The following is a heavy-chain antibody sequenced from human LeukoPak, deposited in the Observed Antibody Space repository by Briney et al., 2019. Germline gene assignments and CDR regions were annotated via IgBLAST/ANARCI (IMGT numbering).Heavy chain of an antibody. CDR3: ARAYDSSGYYLSASY. J-gene: IGHJ4*02. D-gene: IGHD3-22*01. CDR1: GYSFTSYW. CDR2: IYPGDSDT. V-gene: IGHV5-51*01. Sequence: GESLKISCKGSGYSFTSYWIGWVRQMPGKGLEWVGIIYPGDSDTRYSPSFQGQVTISADKSISTAYLQWSSLKASDTAMYYCARAYDSSGYYLSASYWGQGTLVTVSS.